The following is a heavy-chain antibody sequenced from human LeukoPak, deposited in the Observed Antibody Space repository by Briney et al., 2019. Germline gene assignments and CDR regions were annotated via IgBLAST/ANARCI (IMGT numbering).Heavy chain of an antibody. CDR3: ARDCSGGSCYSVYDV. CDR1: GFTFSSYN. CDR2: ISSSTSYI. Sequence: PGGSLRLSCAASGFTFSSYNMNWVRQAPGKGLEWVSSISSSTSYIYYADSVKGRFTISRDNAKNSLYLQMSSLRAEDTAVYYCARDCSGGSCYSVYDVWGQGTTVTVSS. D-gene: IGHD2-15*01. V-gene: IGHV3-21*01. J-gene: IGHJ6*02.